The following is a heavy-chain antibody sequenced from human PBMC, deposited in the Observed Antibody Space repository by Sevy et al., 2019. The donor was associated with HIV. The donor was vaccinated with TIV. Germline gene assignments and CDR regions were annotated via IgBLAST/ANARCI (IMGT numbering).Heavy chain of an antibody. CDR2: ISAYNGNT. CDR3: ARDEAVAANSDYYYYYGMDV. Sequence: ASVKVSCKASGYTFTSYGISWVRQAPGQGLEWMGWISAYNGNTNYAQKLQGRVTMTTDTSTSTAYMELRSLRSDDTALNYCARDEAVAANSDYYYYYGMDVWGQGTTVTVSS. J-gene: IGHJ6*02. V-gene: IGHV1-18*01. CDR1: GYTFTSYG. D-gene: IGHD2-15*01.